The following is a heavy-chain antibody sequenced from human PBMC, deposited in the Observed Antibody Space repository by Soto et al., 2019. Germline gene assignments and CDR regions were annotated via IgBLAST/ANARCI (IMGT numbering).Heavy chain of an antibody. CDR1: GPSFYGYA. CDR2: INWNSDTI. Sequence: QPGGRKRLSCAAAGPSFYGYAMHRVRQAPGKGVEWVSGINWNSDTIGYADSVKGRCTVSRDNAKGSLLLQMSSLRAEDTAVYYCARDKSPFCGTAAYYIDNFGQGNLVTVSS. CDR3: ARDKSPFCGTAAYYIDN. D-gene: IGHD2-15*01. V-gene: IGHV3-9*01. J-gene: IGHJ4*02.